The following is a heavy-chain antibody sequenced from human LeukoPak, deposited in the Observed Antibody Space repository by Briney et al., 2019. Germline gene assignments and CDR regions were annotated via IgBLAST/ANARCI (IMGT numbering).Heavy chain of an antibody. V-gene: IGHV4-61*02. Sequence: PSETLSLTCTLSVGSISSGSYYWSWIRQPAGKGLEWIGRIYTSGSTNYNPSLKSRVTISVDTSKNQFSLKLSSVTAADTAVYYCARGGWLHHDYWGQGTLVTVSS. CDR1: VGSISSGSYY. J-gene: IGHJ4*02. CDR3: ARGGWLHHDY. D-gene: IGHD5-24*01. CDR2: IYTSGST.